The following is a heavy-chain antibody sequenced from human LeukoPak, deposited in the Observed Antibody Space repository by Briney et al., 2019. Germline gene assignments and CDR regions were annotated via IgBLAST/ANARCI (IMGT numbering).Heavy chain of an antibody. Sequence: GGSLRLSCAASGFTFDDYAMHWVRQAPGKGLEWVSGISWDSGSIGYADSVKGRFTISRDNAKNSLYLQMNSLRAEDMALYYCAKEGIVGATTSYFDYWGQGTLVTVSS. CDR3: AKEGIVGATTSYFDY. J-gene: IGHJ4*02. V-gene: IGHV3-9*03. D-gene: IGHD1-26*01. CDR1: GFTFDDYA. CDR2: ISWDSGSI.